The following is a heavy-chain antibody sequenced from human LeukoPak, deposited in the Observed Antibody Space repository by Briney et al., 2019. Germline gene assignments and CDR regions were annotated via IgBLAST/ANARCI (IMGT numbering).Heavy chain of an antibody. CDR3: AKGVIIGSNWFEP. Sequence: PSETLSLSCTVSGGSIGTYYWSWIRQPPGKGLEWIGYFYHSGTTDYNPSLKNRVSISVDTSKNQFSLNLRSGTAADTAVYYCAKGVIIGSNWFEPWGQGILVTVSS. J-gene: IGHJ5*02. D-gene: IGHD2/OR15-2a*01. V-gene: IGHV4-59*01. CDR2: FYHSGTT. CDR1: GGSIGTYY.